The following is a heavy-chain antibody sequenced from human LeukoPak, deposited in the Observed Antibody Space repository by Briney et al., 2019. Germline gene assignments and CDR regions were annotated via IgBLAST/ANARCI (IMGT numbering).Heavy chain of an antibody. CDR3: DRARDRGPKCY. Sequence: SETLSLTCTVSGLSISSGDYYWGWVRQPPGKGLEWIGYIYYSGSTYYNPTLKSRSTISVDTSKNQFSLKLRPVTVADTATDVYDRARDRGPKCYWGQGTLVTVSS. V-gene: IGHV4-30-4*08. J-gene: IGHJ1*01. D-gene: IGHD3-10*01. CDR2: IYYSGST. CDR1: GLSISSGDYY.